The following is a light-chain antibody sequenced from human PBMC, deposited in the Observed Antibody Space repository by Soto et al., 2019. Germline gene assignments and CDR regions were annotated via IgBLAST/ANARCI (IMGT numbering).Light chain of an antibody. J-gene: IGLJ2*01. V-gene: IGLV2-14*01. CDR2: EVS. CDR1: TSDVGGYNY. Sequence: QSVLTQPASVSVSPGQSITISCTGTTSDVGGYNYVSWFQQHPGRAPKLLVYEVSTRPSGVSSRFSGSRSGNTASLTISGLQAEDEADYYCSSYTKDITVVFGGGTQLTVL. CDR3: SSYTKDITVV.